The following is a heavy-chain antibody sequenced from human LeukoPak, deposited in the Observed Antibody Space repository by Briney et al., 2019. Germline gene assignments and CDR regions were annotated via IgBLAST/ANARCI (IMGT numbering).Heavy chain of an antibody. CDR1: GGTFSSYA. D-gene: IGHD3-22*01. V-gene: IGHV1-69*04. CDR2: IIPILGIA. Sequence: GASVKVSCKASGGTFSSYAISWVRQAPGQGLEWMGRIIPILGIANYAQRFQGRVTMTRNTSISTAYMELSSLRSEDTAVYYCARGPGYYYDSSGYWDYWGQGTLVTVSS. J-gene: IGHJ4*02. CDR3: ARGPGYYYDSSGYWDY.